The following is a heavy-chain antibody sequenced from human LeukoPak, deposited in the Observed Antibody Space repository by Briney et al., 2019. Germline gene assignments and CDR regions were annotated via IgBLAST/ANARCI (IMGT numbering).Heavy chain of an antibody. V-gene: IGHV3-7*01. Sequence: GGSLRLSCAASGFIIFKSWMTWVRQAPGKGLEWVAIIKQDASETYYLDSVKGRFTITRDNAKNSIYLHMTRLRVEDTAVYYCARVAGEASGYHPFDIWGQGTMVTVSS. CDR3: ARVAGEASGYHPFDI. CDR1: GFIIFKSW. J-gene: IGHJ3*02. CDR2: IKQDASET. D-gene: IGHD3-22*01.